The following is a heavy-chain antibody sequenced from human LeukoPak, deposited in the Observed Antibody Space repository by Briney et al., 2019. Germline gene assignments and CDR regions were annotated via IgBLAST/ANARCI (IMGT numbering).Heavy chain of an antibody. Sequence: GGSLRLSCAASGFTFSSYSMNWVRQAPGKGLEWVSSISSSSSYIYYADSVKGRFTISRDNAKNSLYLQMNSLRAEDTAVYYCARMVGRMGRSGSYYNPFFDYWGQGTLVTVSS. CDR2: ISSSSSYI. V-gene: IGHV3-21*01. D-gene: IGHD3-10*01. CDR1: GFTFSSYS. J-gene: IGHJ4*02. CDR3: ARMVGRMGRSGSYYNPFFDY.